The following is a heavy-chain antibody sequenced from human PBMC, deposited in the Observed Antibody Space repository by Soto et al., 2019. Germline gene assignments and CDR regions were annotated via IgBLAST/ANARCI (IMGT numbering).Heavy chain of an antibody. Sequence: EVQLVESGGGLVQPGGSLRLSCAASGFTFSSYWMHWVRQAPGKGLVWVSRINSDGSSTSYADSVKGRFTISRDNAKNTLYLQMNSLRAEDTAVYYCAKDSGFRGTGGGYYGMDVWGQGTTVTVSS. D-gene: IGHD2-15*01. J-gene: IGHJ6*02. V-gene: IGHV3-74*01. CDR1: GFTFSSYW. CDR3: AKDSGFRGTGGGYYGMDV. CDR2: INSDGSST.